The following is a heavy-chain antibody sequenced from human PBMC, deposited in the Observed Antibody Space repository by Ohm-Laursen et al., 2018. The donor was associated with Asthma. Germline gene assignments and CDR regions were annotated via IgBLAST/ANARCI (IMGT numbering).Heavy chain of an antibody. CDR3: AKDQYYYGADGMDV. CDR2: ISYDGSNK. V-gene: IGHV3-30*18. J-gene: IGHJ6*02. D-gene: IGHD3-10*01. CDR1: GFTFSSYG. Sequence: SLRLSCAASGFTFSSYGMHWVRQAPGKGLEWVAVISYDGSNKYYADSVKGRFTISRDNSKNTLYLQMNSLRAEDTAVYYCAKDQYYYGADGMDVWGQGTTVTVSS.